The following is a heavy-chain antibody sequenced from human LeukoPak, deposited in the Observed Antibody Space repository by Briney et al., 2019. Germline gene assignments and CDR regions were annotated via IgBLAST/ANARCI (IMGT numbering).Heavy chain of an antibody. CDR1: GFTFSSYG. D-gene: IGHD3-22*01. CDR3: ARDTYDSNGYSYGIY. J-gene: IGHJ4*02. V-gene: IGHV3-33*08. Sequence: TGGSLRLSCAASGFTFSSYGMHWVRQAPGKGLEWVAVIWYDGSKKYYGDSVKGRFTISRDNSKNTLYLQMNSLRAEDTAVYYCARDTYDSNGYSYGIYWGQGTLVTVSS. CDR2: IWYDGSKK.